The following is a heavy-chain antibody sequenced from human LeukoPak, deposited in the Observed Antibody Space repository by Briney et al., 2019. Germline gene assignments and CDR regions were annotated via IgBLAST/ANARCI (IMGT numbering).Heavy chain of an antibody. D-gene: IGHD3-22*01. J-gene: IGHJ4*02. V-gene: IGHV3-30-3*01. CDR2: ISYDGSNN. Sequence: GGCLRLSCAASGFTLSSYAMQGVRQARGKGGEWVAVISYDGSNNYYAASVKCRFTISRHNSKNTLYLQMNSLTAEDTALYYCARDPVDYYDSSGYYFDYWGQATLVTVSS. CDR1: GFTLSSYA. CDR3: ARDPVDYYDSSGYYFDY.